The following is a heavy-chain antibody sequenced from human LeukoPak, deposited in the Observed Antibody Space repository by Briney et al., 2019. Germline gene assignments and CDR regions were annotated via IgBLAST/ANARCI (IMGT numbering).Heavy chain of an antibody. CDR1: GGSISSGSYY. V-gene: IGHV4-61*02. CDR3: VRGPYSSSSL. J-gene: IGHJ4*02. D-gene: IGHD6-6*01. Sequence: PSETLSLTCTVSGGSISSGSYYWSWIRQPAGKGLEWIGRIYTSGSTNYNPTLKSRVTISVDTSKNQFSLKLSSVTAADTAVYYCVRGPYSSSSLWGQGTLVTVSS. CDR2: IYTSGST.